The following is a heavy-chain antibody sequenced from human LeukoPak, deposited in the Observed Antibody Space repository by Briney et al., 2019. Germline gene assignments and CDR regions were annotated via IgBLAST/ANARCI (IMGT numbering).Heavy chain of an antibody. D-gene: IGHD4-17*01. Sequence: ASVKVSCKASGYTFTVYYMHWVRQAPGQGREWMGWINPNSGGTNYAQKFQGRVTMTRDTSISTAYMELSRLRSDDTAVYYCARELTVTTRDVDYWGQGTLVTVSS. CDR2: INPNSGGT. J-gene: IGHJ4*02. CDR1: GYTFTVYY. V-gene: IGHV1-2*02. CDR3: ARELTVTTRDVDY.